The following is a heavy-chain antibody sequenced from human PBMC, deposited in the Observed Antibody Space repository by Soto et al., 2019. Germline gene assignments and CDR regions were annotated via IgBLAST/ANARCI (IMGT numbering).Heavy chain of an antibody. CDR3: TTDGSIAAVSDWFDP. Sequence: EVQLVESGGGLVKPGGSLRLSCAASGFTFNNAWMSWVRQAPGKGLEWVGRIKSKTDGETAHYAAPVKGRFTISRDDSKTTLYLQMKSLNTEDTAVYYCTTDGSIAAVSDWFDPWGQGTLVTVSS. J-gene: IGHJ5*02. D-gene: IGHD6-13*01. CDR1: GFTFNNAW. CDR2: IKSKTDGETA. V-gene: IGHV3-15*01.